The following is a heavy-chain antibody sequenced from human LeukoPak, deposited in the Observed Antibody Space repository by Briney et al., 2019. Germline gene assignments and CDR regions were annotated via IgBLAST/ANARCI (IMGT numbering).Heavy chain of an antibody. V-gene: IGHV1-2*02. J-gene: IGHJ4*02. D-gene: IGHD3-3*01. CDR1: GYTFTGYY. CDR3: ARDRYYDFWSGKIYYFDY. Sequence: ASVKVSCKASGYTFTGYYMHWVRQAPGQGLEWMGWINPNSGGTNYAQKFQGRVTMTRDTSISTAYMELSRLRSDDTAVYYCARDRYYDFWSGKIYYFDYWGQGTLVTVSS. CDR2: INPNSGGT.